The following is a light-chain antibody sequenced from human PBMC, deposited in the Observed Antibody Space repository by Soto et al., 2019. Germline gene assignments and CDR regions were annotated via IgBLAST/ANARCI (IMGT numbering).Light chain of an antibody. CDR2: AAS. CDR1: QSVGGNY. V-gene: IGKV3-20*01. J-gene: IGKJ2*01. CDR3: QQYGSSLRT. Sequence: EIVLRQSPGTLSLSPGERATLSCRASQSVGGNYLAWYQQKPGQAPRHLVYAASTRATGIPDRFSGSGSGTDFSLTISRLEPEDFAVYYCQQYGSSLRTFGQGTKLEIK.